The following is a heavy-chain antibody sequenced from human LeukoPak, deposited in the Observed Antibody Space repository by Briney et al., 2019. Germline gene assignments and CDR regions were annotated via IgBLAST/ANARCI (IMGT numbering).Heavy chain of an antibody. J-gene: IGHJ5*02. V-gene: IGHV4-39*01. CDR1: GGSINSANYY. CDR2: IYYSGTT. CDR3: ARKLHDYGDYGWFDP. Sequence: KPSETLSLTCTVSGGSINSANYYWGWLRQPPGKGLEWIGSIYYSGTTYYNPSLKSRVTISVDTSKNQFSLKLSSVTAADTAVYYCARKLHDYGDYGWFDPWGQGTLVTVSS. D-gene: IGHD4-17*01.